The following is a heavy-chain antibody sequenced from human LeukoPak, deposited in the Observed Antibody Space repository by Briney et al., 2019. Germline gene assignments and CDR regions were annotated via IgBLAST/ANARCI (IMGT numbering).Heavy chain of an antibody. J-gene: IGHJ4*02. Sequence: SETLSLTCTVSGGSISSRSYYWGWIRQPPGKGLEWIGSIYYSGSTYYNPSLKSRVTISVDTSKNPFTLKLSSGTAADTAVYYCARQNGDYYFDYWGQGTLVTVSS. V-gene: IGHV4-39*01. CDR1: GGSISSRSYY. CDR2: IYYSGST. D-gene: IGHD4-17*01. CDR3: ARQNGDYYFDY.